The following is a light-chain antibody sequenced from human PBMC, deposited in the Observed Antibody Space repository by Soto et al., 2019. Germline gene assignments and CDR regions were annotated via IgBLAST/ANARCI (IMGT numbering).Light chain of an antibody. V-gene: IGLV1-40*01. Sequence: VLTQPPSVSGAPGQRVTISCTGSSSNIGAGYDVHWYQQLPGTAPKLLIYANRNRPAGVPDRFSASKSDTSASLAITGLQAEDEADYYCQSYDSSPSGYVFGTGTKVTVL. J-gene: IGLJ1*01. CDR3: QSYDSSPSGYV. CDR2: ANR. CDR1: SSNIGAGYD.